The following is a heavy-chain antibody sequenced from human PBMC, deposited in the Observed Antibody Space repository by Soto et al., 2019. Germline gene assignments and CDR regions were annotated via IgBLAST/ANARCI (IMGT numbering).Heavy chain of an antibody. CDR1: GGSISSGGYS. CDR3: ARGGAYYFDS. D-gene: IGHD3-16*01. V-gene: IGHV4-30-2*01. CDR2: IYHSGST. J-gene: IGHJ4*02. Sequence: TSETLSLTCAVSGGSISSGGYSWRWIQQPPGKGLEWIGYIYHSGSTYYNPSLKSRVTISVDRSKNQFSLKLSSVTAADTAVYYCARGGAYYFDSWGQGILGTVSS.